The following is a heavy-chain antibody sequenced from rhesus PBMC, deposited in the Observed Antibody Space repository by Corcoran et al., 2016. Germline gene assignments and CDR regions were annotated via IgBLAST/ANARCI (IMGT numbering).Heavy chain of an antibody. CDR2: IYGSGGST. D-gene: IGHD6-25*01. V-gene: IGHV4-93*02. CDR3: ARRAIAAADFDY. J-gene: IGHJ4*01. CDR1: GGSISSSNW. Sequence: QVQLQESGPAVVKPSETLSLTCAVSGGSISSSNWWSWIRQSPGKGLEWIGGIYGSGGSTEYNPSLKRRVTISIDTSKNQFSLKLSSVTAADTAVYYCARRAIAAADFDYWGQGVLVTVSS.